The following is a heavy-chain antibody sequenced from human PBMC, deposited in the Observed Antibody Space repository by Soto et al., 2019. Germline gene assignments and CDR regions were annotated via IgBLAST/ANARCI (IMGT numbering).Heavy chain of an antibody. CDR3: TKLGANIVVVPAATLDY. CDR2: ISGSGGST. CDR1: GFTFSSYA. J-gene: IGHJ4*02. Sequence: PGGSLRLSCAASGFTFSSYAMSWVRQAPGKGVEWVSAISGSGGSTYYADSVKGRFTISRDNSKNTLYLQMNSLRAEDTAVYYCTKLGANIVVVPAATLDYWGQGTLVTVSS. V-gene: IGHV3-23*01. D-gene: IGHD2-2*01.